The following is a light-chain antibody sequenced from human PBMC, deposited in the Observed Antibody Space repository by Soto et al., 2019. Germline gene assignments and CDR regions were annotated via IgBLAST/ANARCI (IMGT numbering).Light chain of an antibody. J-gene: IGLJ2*01. CDR2: AND. V-gene: IGLV1-40*01. CDR3: QSDDSTLSVV. Sequence: QSVLTQPPSVSGAPGQSVTISCTGSTSNIGAVYVFHWYQQIRGTAPRLLIFANDNRPSGVPDRFSGSKSGTSASLTITVLQAEDEADYYCQSDDSTLSVVFGGGTKVTVL. CDR1: TSNIGAVYV.